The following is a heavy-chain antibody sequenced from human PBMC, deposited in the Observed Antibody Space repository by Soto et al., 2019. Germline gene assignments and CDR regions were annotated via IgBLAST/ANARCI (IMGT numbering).Heavy chain of an antibody. CDR3: ARGRGYVYGSNFYGLDV. CDR1: RGSFSGFY. CDR2: INHSGSA. D-gene: IGHD3-16*01. J-gene: IGHJ6*02. V-gene: IGHV4-34*01. Sequence: QVQLQQWGAGLLKPSETLALTCGVYRGSFSGFYWSWIRQTPEKGLECIGEINHSGSANYNPSFKNRVSISVDKSTNNFSLKMTSVTSADAAVYYCARGRGYVYGSNFYGLDVWGQGTTVTVSS.